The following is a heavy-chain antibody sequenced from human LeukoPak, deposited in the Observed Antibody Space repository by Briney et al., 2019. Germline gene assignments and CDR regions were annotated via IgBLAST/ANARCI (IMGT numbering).Heavy chain of an antibody. CDR2: IYHSGST. D-gene: IGHD4-23*01. CDR3: ARGVTTVVTRGYYFDY. J-gene: IGHJ4*02. V-gene: IGHV4-38-2*02. Sequence: SETLSLTCTVSGYSISSGYYWGWIRQPPGKGLEWIGSIYHSGSTYYNPSLKSRVTMSVDTSKNQFSLKLSSVTAADTAVYYCARGVTTVVTRGYYFDYWGQGTLVTVSS. CDR1: GYSISSGYY.